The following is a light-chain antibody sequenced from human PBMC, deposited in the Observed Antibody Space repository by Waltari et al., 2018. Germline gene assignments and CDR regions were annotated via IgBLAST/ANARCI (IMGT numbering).Light chain of an antibody. V-gene: IGLV1-47*01. CDR1: SSNIGSNY. Sequence: QSVLTQPPSASGTAGQRVTISCSGSSSNIGSNYVYWYLQLPGSAPKLLIYLNSQRPSGVPDRCSGSQSGTSASLAISGLRSEDEADYYCLAWDDSLSGPVFGGGTKLTVL. CDR3: LAWDDSLSGPV. J-gene: IGLJ3*02. CDR2: LNS.